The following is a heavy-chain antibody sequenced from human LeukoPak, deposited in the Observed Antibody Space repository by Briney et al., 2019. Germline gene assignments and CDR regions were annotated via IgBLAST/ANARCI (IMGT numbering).Heavy chain of an antibody. V-gene: IGHV3-53*01. Sequence: GGSLILSCAASGVTVSNNFTSWVRQAPGKGLEWVSVIYGGGSTYYADSVKGRFTISRDTSKNTLYLQMNSLRAEDTAVYYCASWPGGWYGEDSWGQGTLVTVSS. CDR1: GVTVSNNF. J-gene: IGHJ4*02. CDR3: ASWPGGWYGEDS. D-gene: IGHD6-19*01. CDR2: IYGGGST.